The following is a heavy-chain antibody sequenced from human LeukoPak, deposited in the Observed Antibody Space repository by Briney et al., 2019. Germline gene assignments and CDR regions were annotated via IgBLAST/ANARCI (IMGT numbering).Heavy chain of an antibody. V-gene: IGHV4-34*01. CDR3: ARGLRYCTNGVCYANYYYYYYYMDV. J-gene: IGHJ6*03. CDR2: INHSGST. CDR1: GGSFSGYY. Sequence: MPSETLSLTCAVYGGSFSGYYWSWIRQPPGKGLEWIGEINHSGSTNYNPSLKSRVTISVDTSKNQFSLKLSSVTAADTAVYYCARGLRYCTNGVCYANYYYYYYYMDVWGKGTTVTVSS. D-gene: IGHD2-8*01.